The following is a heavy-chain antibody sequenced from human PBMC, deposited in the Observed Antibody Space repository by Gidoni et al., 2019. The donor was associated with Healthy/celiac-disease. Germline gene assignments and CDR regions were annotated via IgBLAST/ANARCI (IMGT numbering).Heavy chain of an antibody. CDR3: ARAERYSSGWYSFDY. D-gene: IGHD6-19*01. CDR1: GYTFTSYY. J-gene: IGHJ4*02. Sequence: QVQLVQSGAEVKKPGASVKVSCKASGYTFTSYYMHWVRQSPGQGLDWMEIINPSCGSTSYAQKFQGRVTMTRDTSTRTVYMEMSSLRSEDTAVYYCARAERYSSGWYSFDYWGQGTLVTVSS. V-gene: IGHV1-46*01. CDR2: INPSCGST.